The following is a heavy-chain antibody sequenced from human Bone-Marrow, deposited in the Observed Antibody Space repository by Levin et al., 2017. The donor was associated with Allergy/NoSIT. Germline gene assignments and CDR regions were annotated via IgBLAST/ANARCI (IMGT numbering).Heavy chain of an antibody. CDR2: IYSAGST. CDR1: GFTVSNNY. D-gene: IGHD3-16*01. Sequence: PGGSLRLSCAVSGFTVSNNYMSWVRQAPGKGLEWVSVIYSAGSTYYADSVRGRFTISRDNSKNTLFLQMNSLRADDTAVYYCARGGHYGYWGQGTLVTVSS. J-gene: IGHJ4*02. CDR3: ARGGHYGY. V-gene: IGHV3-53*01.